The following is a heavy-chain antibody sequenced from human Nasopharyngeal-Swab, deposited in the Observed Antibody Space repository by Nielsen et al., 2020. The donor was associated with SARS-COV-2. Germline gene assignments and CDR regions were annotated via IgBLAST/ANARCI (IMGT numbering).Heavy chain of an antibody. V-gene: IGHV1-2*02. CDR1: GYTFTGYY. Sequence: ASVKVSCKASGYTFTGYYMHWVRQAPGQGLEWMGWINPNSGGTNYAQKFQGRVTMTRDTSISTAYMELSRLRSDDTAVYYCARGSAVAGLGMRDVFDIWGQGTMVTVSS. D-gene: IGHD6-19*01. CDR3: ARGSAVAGLGMRDVFDI. CDR2: INPNSGGT. J-gene: IGHJ3*02.